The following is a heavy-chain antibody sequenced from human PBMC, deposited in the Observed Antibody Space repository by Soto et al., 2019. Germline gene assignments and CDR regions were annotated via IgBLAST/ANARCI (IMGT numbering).Heavy chain of an antibody. CDR2: INPEGST. V-gene: IGHV3-74*01. CDR1: GFTFSSHW. Sequence: GGSLRLSCTASGFTFSSHWMHWVRQAPEKGLVWVSRINPEGSTSYADSVKGRFTISRDNAKNTLYLQMNSLTAEDTAVYFCATVFDLWGQGTLVTVSS. CDR3: ATVFDL. J-gene: IGHJ4*02.